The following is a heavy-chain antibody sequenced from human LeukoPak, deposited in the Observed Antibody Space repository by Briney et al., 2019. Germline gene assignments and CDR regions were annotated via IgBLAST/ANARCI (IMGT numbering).Heavy chain of an antibody. J-gene: IGHJ6*03. D-gene: IGHD4-17*01. CDR1: GYTFTSYA. CDR3: ARAGEKGLGHYYYMDV. Sequence: ASVKVSCKASGYTFTSYAMNWVRQAPGQGLEWMGWINTNTGNPTYAQGFTGRFVFSLDTSVSTAYLQISSLKAEDTAVYYCARAGEKGLGHYYYMDVWGEGTTVTVSS. CDR2: INTNTGNP. V-gene: IGHV7-4-1*02.